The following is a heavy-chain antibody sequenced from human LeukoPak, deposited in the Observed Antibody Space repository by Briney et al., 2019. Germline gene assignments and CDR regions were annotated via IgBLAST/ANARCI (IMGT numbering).Heavy chain of an antibody. CDR1: GFTFSSYA. Sequence: QPGGSLRLSCAASGFTFSSYAMSWVRQAPGKGLEWVANIKQDGNEKYYVDSVKGRFTISRDDAKNSLYLQMNSLRVEDTAVYYCARYPRRTFYFDYWGQGSLVTVSS. J-gene: IGHJ4*02. V-gene: IGHV3-7*03. CDR2: IKQDGNEK. CDR3: ARYPRRTFYFDY.